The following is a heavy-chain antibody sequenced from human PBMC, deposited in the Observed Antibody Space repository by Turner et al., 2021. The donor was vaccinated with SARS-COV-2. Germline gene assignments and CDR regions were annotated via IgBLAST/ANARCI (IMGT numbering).Heavy chain of an antibody. CDR2: FDPEDGKT. V-gene: IGHV1-24*01. Sequence: QVQLVQSGAEVKKPGASVKVSCKVSGYTLTELSMHWVRQAPGKGLEWMGGFDPEDGKTSDAQNLQGRVTMTEDTSTDTAYMELRSLRSEDTAVYYCATHYDIVNPYYAPRGYSGMDVWGQGTAVTVSS. CDR1: GYTLTELS. CDR3: ATHYDIVNPYYAPRGYSGMDV. D-gene: IGHD3-9*01. J-gene: IGHJ6*02.